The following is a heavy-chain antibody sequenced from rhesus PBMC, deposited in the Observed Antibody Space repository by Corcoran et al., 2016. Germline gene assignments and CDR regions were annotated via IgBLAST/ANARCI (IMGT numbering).Heavy chain of an antibody. J-gene: IGHJ4*01. V-gene: IGHV4-122*02. CDR3: AGEGSYPDY. Sequence: QLQLQESGPGLVKPSETLSLTCAVSGYSISSGYGWSWIRQPPGKGLEWIGYISYGGSTNYSPALKSRVASSRDTSKNQFSLKLSAVAAADTGVNYCAGEGSYPDYWGQGVLVTVSS. CDR2: ISYGGST. CDR1: GYSISSGYG. D-gene: IGHD1-44*02.